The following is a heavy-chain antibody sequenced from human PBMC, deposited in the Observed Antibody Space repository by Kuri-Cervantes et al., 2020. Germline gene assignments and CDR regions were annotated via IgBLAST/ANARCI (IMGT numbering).Heavy chain of an antibody. J-gene: IGHJ4*02. CDR3: AREVATRGGGPGY. D-gene: IGHD5-12*01. CDR1: GFTFSSYS. V-gene: IGHV3-48*01. Sequence: GESLKISCAASGFTFSSYSMNWVRQAPGRGLEWVSYISSSSSTIYYADSVRGRFTISRDNAKNSLHLQMNSLRAEDTAVYYCAREVATRGGGPGYWGQGTLVTVSS. CDR2: ISSSSSTI.